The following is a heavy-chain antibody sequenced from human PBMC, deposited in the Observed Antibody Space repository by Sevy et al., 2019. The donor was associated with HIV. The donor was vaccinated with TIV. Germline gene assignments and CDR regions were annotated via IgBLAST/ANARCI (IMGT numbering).Heavy chain of an antibody. CDR3: ARNPYSSSWYYYYYYMDV. V-gene: IGHV4-38-2*01. CDR2: IYHSGST. Sequence: SETLSLTCAVSGYSISSGYYRGWIRQPPGKGLEWIGSIYHSGSTYYNPSLKSRVTISVDTSKNQFSLKLSSVTAADTAVYYCARNPYSSSWYYYYYYMDVWGKGTTVTVSS. D-gene: IGHD6-13*01. CDR1: GYSISSGYY. J-gene: IGHJ6*03.